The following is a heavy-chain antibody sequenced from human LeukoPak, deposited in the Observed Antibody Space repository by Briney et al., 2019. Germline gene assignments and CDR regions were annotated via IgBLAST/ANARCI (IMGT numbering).Heavy chain of an antibody. J-gene: IGHJ6*02. V-gene: IGHV3-21*01. D-gene: IGHD4-17*01. CDR1: GFTFSSYS. CDR2: ISSGSSYI. Sequence: GGSLRLSCAASGFTFSSYSMNWVRQAPGKGLEWVSSISSGSSYIYYADSVKGRFIISRDNAKNSLYLQMNSLRAEDTAVYYCARYGNYYGMDVWGQGTTVTVSS. CDR3: ARYGNYYGMDV.